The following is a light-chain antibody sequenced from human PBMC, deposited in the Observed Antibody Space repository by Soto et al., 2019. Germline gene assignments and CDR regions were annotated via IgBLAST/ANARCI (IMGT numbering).Light chain of an antibody. CDR1: QSIRSW. Sequence: DIQMTQSSSTLSASVGDRVTITCQSSQSIRSWVAWYQQKPGQAPKLLIYDASSLESGVPSRFSGSGSGTEFTLTISSLQPDEFATYYCQQYNSYSLTWTFCQGTKVDIK. CDR3: QQYNSYSLTWT. V-gene: IGKV1-5*01. J-gene: IGKJ1*01. CDR2: DAS.